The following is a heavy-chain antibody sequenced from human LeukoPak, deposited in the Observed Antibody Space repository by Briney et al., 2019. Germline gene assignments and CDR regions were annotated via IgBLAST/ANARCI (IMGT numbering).Heavy chain of an antibody. J-gene: IGHJ4*02. CDR3: ARGRMAGTYVFDY. D-gene: IGHD6-19*01. Sequence: SVKVSCKASGDTFSSYAISWVRQAPGQGLEWMGGIIPIFGTANYAQKFQGRVTITADESTSTAYMELTSLRSEDTAVYYCARGRMAGTYVFDYWGQGTLVTVSS. CDR2: IIPIFGTA. V-gene: IGHV1-69*13. CDR1: GDTFSSYA.